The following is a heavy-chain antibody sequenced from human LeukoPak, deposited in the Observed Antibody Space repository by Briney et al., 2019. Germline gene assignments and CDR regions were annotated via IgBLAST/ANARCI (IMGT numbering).Heavy chain of an antibody. CDR2: IYYSGST. CDR1: GGSISSSSYY. D-gene: IGHD1-26*01. J-gene: IGHJ4*02. V-gene: IGHV4-39*01. Sequence: SETLSLTCTVSGGSISSSSYYWGWIRQPPGKGLEWIGSIYYSGSTYYNPSLKSRVTISVDTSKNQFSLKLSSVTAADTAVYYCASVNSGSYPYYFDYWGQGTLVTVSS. CDR3: ASVNSGSYPYYFDY.